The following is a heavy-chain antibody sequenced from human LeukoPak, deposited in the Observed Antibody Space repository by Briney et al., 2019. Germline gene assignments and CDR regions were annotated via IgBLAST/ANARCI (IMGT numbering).Heavy chain of an antibody. CDR1: GGSISSYY. Sequence: PSETLSLTCTVSGGSISSYYWSWIRQPAGKGLEWIGRIYISGSTNYNPSLKSRVTMSVDTSKNQFSLKLSSVTAADTAVYYCARELVGATTKIYYYYMDVWGKGTTVTISS. CDR3: ARELVGATTKIYYYYMDV. CDR2: IYISGST. J-gene: IGHJ6*03. V-gene: IGHV4-4*07. D-gene: IGHD1-26*01.